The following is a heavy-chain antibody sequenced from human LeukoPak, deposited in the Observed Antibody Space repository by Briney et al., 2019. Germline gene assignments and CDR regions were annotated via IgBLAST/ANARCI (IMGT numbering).Heavy chain of an antibody. Sequence: PSETLSLTCAVYGESFSGYYWSWIRQPPGKGLEWTGEINHSGSTNYNPSLKGRVTISVDTSKNQFSLKLSSVTAADTAVYYCARDAARRSFDPWGQGTLVTVSS. CDR3: ARDAARRSFDP. CDR1: GESFSGYY. V-gene: IGHV4-34*01. D-gene: IGHD6-6*01. J-gene: IGHJ5*02. CDR2: INHSGST.